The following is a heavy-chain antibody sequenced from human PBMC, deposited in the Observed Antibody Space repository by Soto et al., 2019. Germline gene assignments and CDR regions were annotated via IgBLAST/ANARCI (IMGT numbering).Heavy chain of an antibody. V-gene: IGHV1-8*01. CDR1: GYTLTELS. Sequence: ASVKVSCKVSGYTLTELSMHWVRQAIGQGLEWMGWMNPNSGNTGYALKFQGRVSMTRNTSIYTVYLELSSLASDDTAVYYCVRMASSGTLNWFDPWGQGTLVTVSS. D-gene: IGHD1-1*01. CDR3: VRMASSGTLNWFDP. CDR2: MNPNSGNT. J-gene: IGHJ5*02.